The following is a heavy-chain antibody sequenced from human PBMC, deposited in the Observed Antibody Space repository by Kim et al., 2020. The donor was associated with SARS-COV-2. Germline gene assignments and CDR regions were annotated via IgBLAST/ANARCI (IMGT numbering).Heavy chain of an antibody. Sequence: GGSLRLSCAASGFTFSSYSINWVRQAPGKGLEWVSSISSSSSYIYYADSVKGRFTISRDNAKNSLYLQMNSLRAEDTAVYYCARDDAPEWLPPNWFDPWGQGTLVTVSS. V-gene: IGHV3-21*01. CDR1: GFTFSSYS. CDR3: ARDDAPEWLPPNWFDP. J-gene: IGHJ5*02. CDR2: ISSSSSYI. D-gene: IGHD3-3*01.